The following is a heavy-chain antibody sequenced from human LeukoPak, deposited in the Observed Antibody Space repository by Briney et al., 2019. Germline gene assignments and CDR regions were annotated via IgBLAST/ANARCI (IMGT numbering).Heavy chain of an antibody. CDR3: AKGQDRQLHHAFDI. CDR1: GFTFDDYA. V-gene: IGHV3-9*01. CDR2: ISWNSGSI. Sequence: GGSLRLSRAASGFTFDDYAMHWVRQAPGKGLEWVSGISWNSGSIGYADSVKGRFTISRDNAKNSLYLQMNSLRAEDTALYYCAKGQDRQLHHAFDIWGQGTMVTVSS. D-gene: IGHD6-6*01. J-gene: IGHJ3*02.